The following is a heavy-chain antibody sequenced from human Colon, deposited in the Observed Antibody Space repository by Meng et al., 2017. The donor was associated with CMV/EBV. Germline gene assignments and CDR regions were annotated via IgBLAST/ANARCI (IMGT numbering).Heavy chain of an antibody. CDR1: GGSFSGYY. Sequence: SETLSLTCAVYGGSFSGYYWSWIRQPPGKGLEWIGEINHSGSTNYNPSLKSRVTISVDTSKNQFSLKLSSVTAADTAVYYCARIHYDSWSGYYRDYWGQGALVTVSS. CDR2: INHSGST. CDR3: ARIHYDSWSGYYRDY. D-gene: IGHD3-3*01. V-gene: IGHV4-34*01. J-gene: IGHJ4*02.